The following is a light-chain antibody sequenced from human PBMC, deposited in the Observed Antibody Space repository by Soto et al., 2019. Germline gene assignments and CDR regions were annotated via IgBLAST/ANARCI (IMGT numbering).Light chain of an antibody. V-gene: IGLV1-44*01. J-gene: IGLJ2*01. CDR3: ASWDDSLDVVV. CDR2: RNT. Sequence: QSVLTQPPSASGPPGQRVTISCSGSTSNIGSDTVTWYQQLPGTAPKLLIYRNTQRPSGVPDRFSGSKSGASASLAISGLQSEDEADYYCASWDDSLDVVVFGGGTKLTVL. CDR1: TSNIGSDT.